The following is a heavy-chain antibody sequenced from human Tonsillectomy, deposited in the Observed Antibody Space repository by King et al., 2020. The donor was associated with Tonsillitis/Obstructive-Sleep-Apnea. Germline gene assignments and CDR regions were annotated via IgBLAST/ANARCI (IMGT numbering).Heavy chain of an antibody. CDR3: ARQPGGEYIGAFDI. CDR2: IYYSGST. Sequence: QLQESGPGLVKPSETLSLTCTVSGGSISSYYWSWIRQPPGKGLEWIGYIYYSGSTNYNPSLKSRVTISVDTSKNQFSLKLSSVTAADTAVYYCARQPGGEYIGAFDIWGQGTMVTVSS. V-gene: IGHV4-59*08. D-gene: IGHD3-16*01. J-gene: IGHJ3*02. CDR1: GGSISSYY.